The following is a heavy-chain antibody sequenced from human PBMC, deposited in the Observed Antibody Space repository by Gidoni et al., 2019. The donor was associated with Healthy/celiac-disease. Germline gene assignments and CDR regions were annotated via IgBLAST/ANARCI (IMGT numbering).Heavy chain of an antibody. CDR1: GFTFSSYS. V-gene: IGHV3-21*01. CDR2: ISSSSGYI. J-gene: IGHJ4*02. Sequence: EVQLVASGGGLVKPGGSLRLSCAASGFTFSSYSMNWVRQAPGKGLEWVSSISSSSGYIYYADSVKGRFTISRDNAKNSLYLQMNSLRAEDTAVYYCARAPGIAVAGIPERPGFFDYWGQGTLVTVSS. D-gene: IGHD6-19*01. CDR3: ARAPGIAVAGIPERPGFFDY.